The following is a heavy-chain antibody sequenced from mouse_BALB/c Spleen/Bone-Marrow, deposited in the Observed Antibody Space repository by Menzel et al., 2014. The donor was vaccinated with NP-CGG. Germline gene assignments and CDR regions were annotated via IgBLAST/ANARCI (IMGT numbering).Heavy chain of an antibody. Sequence: QVQLQQSGAELVKPGASVKLSCKASGYNFXSYWIHWVKQRPGQGLEWIGEINPGNGRTNYNGKFKNKATLTIDKSSSTAYMQLSRLTSEDSAVYYCARWGKGYFDVWGAGTTVAVSS. CDR2: INPGNGRT. D-gene: IGHD1-3*01. V-gene: IGHV1S81*02. J-gene: IGHJ1*01. CDR1: GYNFXSYW. CDR3: ARWGKGYFDV.